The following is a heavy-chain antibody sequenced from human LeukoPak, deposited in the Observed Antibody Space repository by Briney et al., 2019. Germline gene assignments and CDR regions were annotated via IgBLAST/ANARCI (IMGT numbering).Heavy chain of an antibody. Sequence: SETLSLTCTVSGGSISSYYWGWIRQPPGKGLEWIGSIYYSGSTYYNPSLKSRVTISVDTSKNQFSLKLSSVTAADTAVYYCATSGPPPGVLRFLEWLPSSDYWGQGTLVTVSS. CDR1: GGSISSYY. CDR3: ATSGPPPGVLRFLEWLPSSDY. V-gene: IGHV4-39*01. D-gene: IGHD3-3*01. CDR2: IYYSGST. J-gene: IGHJ4*02.